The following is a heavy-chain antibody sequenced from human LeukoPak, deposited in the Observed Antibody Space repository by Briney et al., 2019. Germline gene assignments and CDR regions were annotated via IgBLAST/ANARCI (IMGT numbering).Heavy chain of an antibody. CDR1: GGSITSSSYY. J-gene: IGHJ4*02. Sequence: SETLSLTCTVSGGSITSSSYYWGWIRQPPGKGLEWIANIYYTGDTYYNPSLESRVTISVDTAKNQFSLKLRSVTAADTAVYYCARQAAAFDYWGQGALVTVSS. CDR2: IYYTGDT. D-gene: IGHD6-25*01. CDR3: ARQAAAFDY. V-gene: IGHV4-39*01.